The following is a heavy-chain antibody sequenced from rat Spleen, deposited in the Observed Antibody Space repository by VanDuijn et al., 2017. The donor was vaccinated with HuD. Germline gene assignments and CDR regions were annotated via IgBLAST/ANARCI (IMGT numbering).Heavy chain of an antibody. V-gene: IGHV5-29*01. CDR1: GFTFSDYY. J-gene: IGHJ2*01. Sequence: EVQLVESGGGLVQTGRSLKPSCAASGFTFSDYYIASARRAPNTRLEWVATISYGDSSGHSGTYYRDSVTGRFTISRDNAKSTLSLQMDSLGSEDTATYYCARRHYGYTDYFDYWGQGVRVTVSS. CDR3: ARRHYGYTDYFDY. CDR2: ISYGDSSGHSGT. D-gene: IGHD1-9*01.